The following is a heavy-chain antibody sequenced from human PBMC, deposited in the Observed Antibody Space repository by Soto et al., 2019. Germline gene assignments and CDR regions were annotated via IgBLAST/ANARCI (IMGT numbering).Heavy chain of an antibody. CDR1: GFTFSSYW. CDR2: IKQDGSEK. V-gene: IGHV3-7*05. CDR3: ARDTGGGYFDY. J-gene: IGHJ4*02. D-gene: IGHD3-10*01. Sequence: EVQLVESGGGLVQPGGSLRLSCAASGFTFSSYWMSWVRQAPGKGLEWVANIKQDGSEKYYVDSVKGRFTISRDNAKNSVYLQMNSLRAEDTAVDYCARDTGGGYFDYWGQGTLVTVSS.